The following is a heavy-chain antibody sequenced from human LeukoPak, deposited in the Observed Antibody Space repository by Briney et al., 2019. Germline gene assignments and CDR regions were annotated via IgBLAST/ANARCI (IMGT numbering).Heavy chain of an antibody. V-gene: IGHV4-39*07. CDR2: IYYSGST. D-gene: IGHD1-1*01. Sequence: SETLSLTCTVSGGSISSSTYYWVWIRQPPGKGLEWIGSIYYSGSTYYNPSLKSRVTISVDTSKNQFSLKLSSVTAADTAMYYCARRGTEVGRRGDWFDPWGQGTLVTVSS. CDR1: GGSISSSTYY. J-gene: IGHJ5*02. CDR3: ARRGTEVGRRGDWFDP.